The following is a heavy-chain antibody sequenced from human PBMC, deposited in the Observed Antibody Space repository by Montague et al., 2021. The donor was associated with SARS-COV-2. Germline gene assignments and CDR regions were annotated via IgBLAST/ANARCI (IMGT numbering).Heavy chain of an antibody. CDR3: ASSNFFAY. Sequence: SLRLSCAASGFTFSKFGMNWVRQAPVKGQEWVSTIDPAGGATYYADSVRGRFAISRDNSKNILSLQMDSLTADDTAVYYCASSNFFAYWGQGTLITVSS. CDR2: IDPAGGAT. J-gene: IGHJ4*02. CDR1: GFTFSKFG. V-gene: IGHV3-23*01. D-gene: IGHD6-6*01.